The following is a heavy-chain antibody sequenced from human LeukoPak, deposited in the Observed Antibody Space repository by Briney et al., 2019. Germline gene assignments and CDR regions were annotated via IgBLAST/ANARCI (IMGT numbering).Heavy chain of an antibody. V-gene: IGHV4-59*01. CDR2: ISNGNT. D-gene: IGHD5-18*01. CDR1: GDSISTYY. Sequence: SETLSLTCSVAGDSISTYYWNWILQTPGKGLEWIGHISNGNTDYNPSLKSRVPISVETYKNQFSLRLTSVTAADTAVYYCARDKAHTYGRYFDPWGQGALVIVSS. CDR3: ARDKAHTYGRYFDP. J-gene: IGHJ5*02.